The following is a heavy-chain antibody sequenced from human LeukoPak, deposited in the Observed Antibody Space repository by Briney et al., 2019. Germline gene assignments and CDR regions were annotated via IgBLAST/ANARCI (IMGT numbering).Heavy chain of an antibody. CDR2: IHFSGST. Sequence: PSETLSLTCPVPDASISGSYWSWIRQPPGKGLEWIGSIHFSGSTNYNPSLRSRVTISVDTSKNQLSLKLSSVTAADTAVYYCARDLGGIYFDYWGQGTLVTVSS. J-gene: IGHJ4*02. CDR1: DASISGSY. D-gene: IGHD1-26*01. CDR3: ARDLGGIYFDY. V-gene: IGHV4-59*01.